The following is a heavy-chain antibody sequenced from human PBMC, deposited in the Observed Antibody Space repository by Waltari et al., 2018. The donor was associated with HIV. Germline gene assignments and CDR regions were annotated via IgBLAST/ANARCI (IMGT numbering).Heavy chain of an antibody. D-gene: IGHD6-13*01. CDR1: GMHFTIDS. CDR2: ISGSGDNR. Sequence: EVQLLESGGGLVQRGGPLRLSFRASGMHFTIDSMNWVRQAPGKGLEWVSGISGSGDNRYYADSVKGRFTISRDNSKNKVFLQMKSLRPEDTAFYYCTKDPVTAVGNINWFDPWGQGTLVTVSS. V-gene: IGHV3-23*01. CDR3: TKDPVTAVGNINWFDP. J-gene: IGHJ5*02.